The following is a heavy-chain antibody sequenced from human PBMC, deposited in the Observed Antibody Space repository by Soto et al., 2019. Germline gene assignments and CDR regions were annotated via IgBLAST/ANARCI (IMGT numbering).Heavy chain of an antibody. D-gene: IGHD2-21*02. CDR3: ARDFPKTVVTRKYYYYGMDV. CDR1: GYTFTSYG. Sequence: GASVKVSCKASGYTFTSYGISWVRQAPGQGLEWMGWISAYNGNTNYAQKLQGRVTMTTDTSTSTAYMELRSLRSDDTAVYYCARDFPKTVVTRKYYYYGMDVWGQGTTVTVSS. J-gene: IGHJ6*02. CDR2: ISAYNGNT. V-gene: IGHV1-18*04.